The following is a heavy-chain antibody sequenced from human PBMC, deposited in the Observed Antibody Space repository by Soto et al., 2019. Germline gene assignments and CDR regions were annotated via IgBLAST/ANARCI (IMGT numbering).Heavy chain of an antibody. Sequence: EGKLMESGGAWVQPGGSLRLSGAAPGFPFGHSAITWVRQAPGKGLEWVSTISGRGDETFYSDSVKGRFTVSRDNSRNTASLQLNSLRVEDTAVYFCSRGGHLSAFGPWGQGTLVTVTS. D-gene: IGHD3-10*01. CDR3: SRGGHLSAFGP. CDR1: GFPFGHSA. CDR2: ISGRGDET. J-gene: IGHJ5*02. V-gene: IGHV3-23*01.